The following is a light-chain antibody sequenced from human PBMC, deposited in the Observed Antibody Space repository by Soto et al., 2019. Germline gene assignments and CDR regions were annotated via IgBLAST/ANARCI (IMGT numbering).Light chain of an antibody. CDR3: SSYTRTTLVV. CDR1: SSDVGGYNY. J-gene: IGLJ2*01. CDR2: EVS. V-gene: IGLV2-14*01. Sequence: QSALTQPASVSGSTGQSITISCTGSSSDVGGYNYVSWYQQPPGKAPKLMIYEVSNRPSGVSNRFSGSKSGNTASLTISGLQAEYEAAYYCSSYTRTTLVVCGGGTKLTVL.